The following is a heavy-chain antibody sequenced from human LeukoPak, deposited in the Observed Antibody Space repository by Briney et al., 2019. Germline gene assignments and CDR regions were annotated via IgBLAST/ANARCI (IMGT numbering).Heavy chain of an antibody. V-gene: IGHV1-2*02. J-gene: IGHJ3*02. CDR2: INPNSGGT. CDR1: GYTFTGYY. CDR3: ARPYSSGWYLSAFDI. Sequence: ASVKVSCKASGYTFTGYYMHWVRQAPGQGLEWMGWINPNSGGTNYAQKFQGRVTMTRDTSISTAYMELSRLRSDDTAVYYCARPYSSGWYLSAFDIWGQGTMVTVSS. D-gene: IGHD6-19*01.